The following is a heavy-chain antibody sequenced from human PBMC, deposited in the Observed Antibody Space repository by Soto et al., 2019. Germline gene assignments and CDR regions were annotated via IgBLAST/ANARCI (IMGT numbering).Heavy chain of an antibody. CDR1: GLTFSTYA. CDR3: VKLTTYSSSWSKELSSYTWFDS. V-gene: IGHV3-23*01. D-gene: IGHD6-13*01. Sequence: EVQLLESGGGLVQPGGSLRLSCATSGLTFSTYAMSWVRQAPGKGLEWVSAISGGGDSTYYADSVKGRFTISRDNSENTSSLQMNSLRAEDTAVYFCVKLTTYSSSWSKELSSYTWFDSWGQGTLVTVSS. J-gene: IGHJ5*01. CDR2: ISGGGDST.